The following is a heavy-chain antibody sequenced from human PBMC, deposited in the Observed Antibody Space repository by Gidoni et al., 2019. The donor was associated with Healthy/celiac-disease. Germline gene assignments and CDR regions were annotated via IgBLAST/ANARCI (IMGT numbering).Heavy chain of an antibody. CDR1: GFTFSSYA. V-gene: IGHV3-30*04. D-gene: IGHD4-17*01. CDR3: ARDYNSEHDYGDYVLDY. Sequence: QVQLVESGGGVVQPGRSLRLSCAASGFTFSSYAMHWVRQAPGKGLEWVAVISYDGSNKYYADSVKGRFTISRDNSKNTLYLQMNSLRAEDTAVYYCARDYNSEHDYGDYVLDYWGQGTLVTVSS. J-gene: IGHJ4*02. CDR2: ISYDGSNK.